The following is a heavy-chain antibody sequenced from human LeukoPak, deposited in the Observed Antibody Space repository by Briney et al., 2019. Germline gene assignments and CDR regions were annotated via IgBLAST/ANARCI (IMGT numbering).Heavy chain of an antibody. CDR3: ARDAPRYSGSYYEEGDY. CDR1: GFTFSSYS. Sequence: PGGSLRPSCAASGFTFSSYSMNWVRQAPGKGLEWVSSISSSSSYIYYADSVKGRFTISRDNAKNSLYLQMNSLRAEDTAVYYCARDAPRYSGSYYEEGDYWGQGTLVTVSS. CDR2: ISSSSSYI. J-gene: IGHJ4*02. V-gene: IGHV3-21*04. D-gene: IGHD1-26*01.